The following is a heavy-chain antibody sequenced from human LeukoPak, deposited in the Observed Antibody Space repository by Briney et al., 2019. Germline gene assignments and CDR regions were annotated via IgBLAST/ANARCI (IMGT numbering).Heavy chain of an antibody. Sequence: PSETLSLTCTVSGGSISSYYWSWIRQPPGKGLEWIGYIYYSGSTNYNPSLKSRVTISVDTSKNQFSLKLSSVTAADTAVYYCARAKGAQWDFDYWGQGTLVTVSS. J-gene: IGHJ4*02. V-gene: IGHV4-59*01. D-gene: IGHD1-26*01. CDR1: GGSISSYY. CDR2: IYYSGST. CDR3: ARAKGAQWDFDY.